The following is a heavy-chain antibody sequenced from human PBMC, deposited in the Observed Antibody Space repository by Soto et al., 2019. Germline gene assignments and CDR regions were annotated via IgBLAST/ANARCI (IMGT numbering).Heavy chain of an antibody. CDR1: GFTFSSYS. Sequence: GGSLRLSCAASGFTFSSYSMNWVRQAPGEGLEWVSSISSSGTYIYHADSVKGRFTVSRDNAKNSLYLQMNSLRAEDTAVYYCVRDHFPDGYNGFDYWGQGTLVTVSS. CDR3: VRDHFPDGYNGFDY. D-gene: IGHD5-12*01. V-gene: IGHV3-21*01. J-gene: IGHJ4*02. CDR2: ISSSGTYI.